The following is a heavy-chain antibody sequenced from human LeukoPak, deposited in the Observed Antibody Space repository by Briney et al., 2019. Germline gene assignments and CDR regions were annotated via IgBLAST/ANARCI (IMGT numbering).Heavy chain of an antibody. CDR1: GFTFSNYA. CDR2: ISSTGGST. J-gene: IGHJ4*02. CDR3: ARVSDASYFYY. Sequence: GGSLRQFCADSGFTFSNYAMHCVRQRPGKGLEYVSGISSTGGSTHYANSVKGRFTISRDNSKNTLYFQMGSLRAEDMAVYYCARVSDASYFYYWGQGPPVTVSS. V-gene: IGHV3-64*01.